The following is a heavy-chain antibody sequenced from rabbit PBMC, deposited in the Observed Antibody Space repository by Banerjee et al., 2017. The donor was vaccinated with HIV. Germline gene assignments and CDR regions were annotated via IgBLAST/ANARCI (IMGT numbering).Heavy chain of an antibody. D-gene: IGHD4-1*01. J-gene: IGHJ3*01. CDR1: GLDFSSSYW. CDR2: IYAGSSSA. Sequence: QSLEESGGDLVKPGASLTLTCTASGLDFSSSYWICWVRQAPGKGLEWIACIYAGSSSALYVSWAKGRFTISKTSSTTVTLQMTSLTAADTATYFCARDLAGVIGWNFGLWGQGTLVTVS. CDR3: ARDLAGVIGWNFGL. V-gene: IGHV1S40*01.